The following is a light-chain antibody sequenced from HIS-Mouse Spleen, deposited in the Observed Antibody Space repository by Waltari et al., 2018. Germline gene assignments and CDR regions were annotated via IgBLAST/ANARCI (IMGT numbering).Light chain of an antibody. Sequence: DIQMTPSPSTLSASVGDRVTITCRASQSISSWLAWYQQKPGKAPKLLIYKASSLESGVQSRFSGSGSGTEFTLTISSLQPDDFATYYCQQYNSYWTFGQGTKVEIK. J-gene: IGKJ1*01. V-gene: IGKV1-5*03. CDR3: QQYNSYWT. CDR2: KAS. CDR1: QSISSW.